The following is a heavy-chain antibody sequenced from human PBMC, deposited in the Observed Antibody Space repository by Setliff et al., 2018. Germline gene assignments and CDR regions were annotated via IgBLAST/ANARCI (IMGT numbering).Heavy chain of an antibody. V-gene: IGHV1-2*06. CDR3: ARENTAKNFWGEESDY. J-gene: IGHJ4*02. D-gene: IGHD3-3*01. CDR1: GYTFTGYY. Sequence: GASVKVSCKASGYTFTGYYMHWVRQAPGQGLEWMGRINPNSGGTNYAQKFQGRVTMTRDTSISTAYMELSRLRSDDTAVYYCARENTAKNFWGEESDYWGQGTLVTVSS. CDR2: INPNSGGT.